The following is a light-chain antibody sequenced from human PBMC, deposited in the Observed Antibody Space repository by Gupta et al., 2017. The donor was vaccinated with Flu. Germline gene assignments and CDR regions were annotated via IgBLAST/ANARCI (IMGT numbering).Light chain of an antibody. CDR1: ALPKQY. V-gene: IGLV3-25*03. J-gene: IGLJ1*01. Sequence: SYELPQPPSVSVSPGQTARITCSGDALPKQYAYWYQQQPGQAPVLVICKDSERPSGIPERFSGSSSGTTVTLAISGVQAEDEADYYCQSSDSSGTYVFGTGTKVTVL. CDR3: QSSDSSGTYV. CDR2: KDS.